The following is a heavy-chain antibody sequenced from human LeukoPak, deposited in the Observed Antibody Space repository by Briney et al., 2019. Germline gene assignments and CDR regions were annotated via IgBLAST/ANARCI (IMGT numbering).Heavy chain of an antibody. CDR1: GFTFSSYS. CDR2: ISSSSSYI. V-gene: IGHV3-21*01. Sequence: GGSLRLSCAASGFTFSSYSMNWVRQAPGKGLEWVSSISSSSSYIYYADSVKGRFTISRDNAKNSLYLQMNSLRAEDTAVYYCARDPKYYYDSSGSRSGWGQGTLVTVSS. D-gene: IGHD3-22*01. CDR3: ARDPKYYYDSSGSRSG. J-gene: IGHJ4*02.